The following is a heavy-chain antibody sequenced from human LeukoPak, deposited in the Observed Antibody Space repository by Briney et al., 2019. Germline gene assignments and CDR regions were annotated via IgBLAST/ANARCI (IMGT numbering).Heavy chain of an antibody. Sequence: AGGSLRLSCAASGFTFSTFAMIGVRQPPGKGLEWVSSIFLSGGEIHYADSVKGRFTISRDNAKNSLYLQMNSLRAEDTALYYCAREGHNYYDSSGYYPGGFDYWGQGTLVTVSS. V-gene: IGHV3-21*04. J-gene: IGHJ4*02. CDR2: IFLSGGEI. CDR3: AREGHNYYDSSGYYPGGFDY. D-gene: IGHD3-22*01. CDR1: GFTFSTFA.